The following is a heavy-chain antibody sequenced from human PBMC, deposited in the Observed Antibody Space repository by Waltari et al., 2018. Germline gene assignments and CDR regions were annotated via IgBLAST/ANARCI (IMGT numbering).Heavy chain of an antibody. CDR2: INHSGST. J-gene: IGHJ6*02. V-gene: IGHV4-34*01. Sequence: QVQLQQWGAGLLKPSETLSLTCAVYGGSFSGYYWSWIRQPPGKGLEWVGEINHSGSTNYHPSLKSRVTISVDTSKNQFSLRLSSVTAADTAVYYCASRIAAAGTAYYYYGMDVWGQGTTVTVSS. CDR1: GGSFSGYY. D-gene: IGHD6-13*01. CDR3: ASRIAAAGTAYYYYGMDV.